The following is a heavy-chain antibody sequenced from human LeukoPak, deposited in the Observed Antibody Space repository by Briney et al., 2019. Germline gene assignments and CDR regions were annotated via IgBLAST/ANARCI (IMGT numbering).Heavy chain of an antibody. Sequence: GASVKVSCKASGYTFTSYGISWVRQAPGQGLEWMGWINPNSGGTNYAQKFQGRVTMTRDTSISTAYMELSRLRSDDTAVYYCARGLRRGYSGYATYYFDYWGQGTLVTVSS. V-gene: IGHV1-2*02. CDR2: INPNSGGT. J-gene: IGHJ4*02. CDR1: GYTFTSYG. CDR3: ARGLRRGYSGYATYYFDY. D-gene: IGHD5-12*01.